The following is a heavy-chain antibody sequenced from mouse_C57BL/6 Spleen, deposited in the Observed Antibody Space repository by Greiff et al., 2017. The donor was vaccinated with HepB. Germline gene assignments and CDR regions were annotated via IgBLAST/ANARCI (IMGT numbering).Heavy chain of an antibody. V-gene: IGHV1-55*01. CDR1: GYTFTSYW. J-gene: IGHJ4*01. CDR3: ASDGSSTHAMDY. D-gene: IGHD1-1*01. Sequence: VQLQQPGAELVKPGASVKMSCKASGYTFTSYWITWVKQRPGQGLEWIGDIYPGSGSTNYNEKFKSKATLTVDTSSSTAYMQLSSLTSEDSAVYYCASDGSSTHAMDYWGQGTSVTVSS. CDR2: IYPGSGST.